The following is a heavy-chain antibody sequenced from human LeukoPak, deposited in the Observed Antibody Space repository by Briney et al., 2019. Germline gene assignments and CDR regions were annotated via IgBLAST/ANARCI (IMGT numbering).Heavy chain of an antibody. CDR2: IGGTGENT. CDR1: GFTFSSYA. V-gene: IGHV3-23*01. Sequence: GGSLRLSCAASGFTFSSYAMSWVRQAPGKGLEWVSAIGGTGENTYYVTSVEGRFIISRDNSKNTLYLQMGSLRAEDTAFYYCARGDSLPVLDYWGQGTLVSVSS. CDR3: ARGDSLPVLDY. J-gene: IGHJ4*02. D-gene: IGHD3-22*01.